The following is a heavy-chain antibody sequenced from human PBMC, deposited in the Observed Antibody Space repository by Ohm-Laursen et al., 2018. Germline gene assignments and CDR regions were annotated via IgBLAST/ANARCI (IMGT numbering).Heavy chain of an antibody. Sequence: SDTLSLTCSVSGGSISSYFWSWIRQPPGKGLEWIGYIFYTGTTNYKSSLRSRLTISSDTSKGKLSLKLASLTAADTAIYYCARHVQAHSGSYFAHFDLWGQGALVTVSS. CDR2: IFYTGTT. D-gene: IGHD1-26*01. J-gene: IGHJ4*02. CDR3: ARHVQAHSGSYFAHFDL. CDR1: GGSISSYF. V-gene: IGHV4-59*08.